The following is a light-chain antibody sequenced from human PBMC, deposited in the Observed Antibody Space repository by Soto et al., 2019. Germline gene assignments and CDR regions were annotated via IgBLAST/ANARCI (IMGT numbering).Light chain of an antibody. J-gene: IGKJ1*01. V-gene: IGKV3-15*01. Sequence: EIMMTQSPATLSVSPGESATLSCRASQSVGSTLAWYQQKPGQAPRLLIYGASTRATGIPARFSGSGSGTEFALTISSLQSEDFAVYYCQQYNSWSGTFGQGTKVEIK. CDR1: QSVGST. CDR2: GAS. CDR3: QQYNSWSGT.